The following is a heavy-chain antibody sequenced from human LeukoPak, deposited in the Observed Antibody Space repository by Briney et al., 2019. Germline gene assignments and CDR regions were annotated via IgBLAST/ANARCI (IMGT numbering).Heavy chain of an antibody. CDR1: GGSISSYY. CDR2: IYYSGST. J-gene: IGHJ4*02. CDR3: ARVRDYYDSRGYYFEYFDH. V-gene: IGHV4-59*01. Sequence: SETLSLTCTVSGGSISSYYWSWIRQPPGKGLEWIGYIYYSGSTNYNPSLKSRVTISVDTSKNQFSLKLSSVTAADTAVYYCARVRDYYDSRGYYFEYFDHWGQGTLVTVSS. D-gene: IGHD3-22*01.